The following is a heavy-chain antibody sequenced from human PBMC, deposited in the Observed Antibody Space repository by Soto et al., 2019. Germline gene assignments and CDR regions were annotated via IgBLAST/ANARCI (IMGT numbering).Heavy chain of an antibody. CDR2: IYHSGST. J-gene: IGHJ4*02. CDR1: GGSISSGGYS. CDR3: ARDRPDSSGYYYLVFDY. D-gene: IGHD3-22*01. Sequence: QLQLQESGSGLVKPSQTLSLTCAVSGGSISSGGYSWSWIRQPPGKGLEWIGYIYHSGSTYYNPSLKSRVTISVDRSKNQFSLKLSSVTAADTAVYYCARDRPDSSGYYYLVFDYWGQGTLVTVSS. V-gene: IGHV4-30-2*01.